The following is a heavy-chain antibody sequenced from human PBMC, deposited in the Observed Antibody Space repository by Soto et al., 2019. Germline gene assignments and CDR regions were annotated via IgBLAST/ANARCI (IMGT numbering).Heavy chain of an antibody. J-gene: IGHJ6*02. CDR3: ARHGQWLVTGYFYYGMDV. Sequence: PSETLSLTCTVSGGSVSSGSYYWSWIRQPPGKGLEWIGYIYYSGSTNYNPSLKSRVTISVDTSKNQFSLKLSSVTAADTAVYYCARHGQWLVTGYFYYGMDVWGQGTTVTVSS. CDR2: IYYSGST. V-gene: IGHV4-61*01. D-gene: IGHD6-19*01. CDR1: GGSVSSGSYY.